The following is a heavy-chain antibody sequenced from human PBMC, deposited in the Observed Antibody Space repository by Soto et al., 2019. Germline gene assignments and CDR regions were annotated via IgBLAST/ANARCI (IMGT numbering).Heavy chain of an antibody. CDR3: ARESEDLTSNFDY. Sequence: PSETLSLTCTVSGGSISSSSYYWGWIRQPPGKGLGWIGSIYYSGSTYYNPSLKSRVTISVDTSKNQFSLKLSSVTAADTAVYYCARESEDLTSNFDYWGQGTLVTVSS. J-gene: IGHJ4*02. V-gene: IGHV4-39*02. CDR1: GGSISSSSYY. CDR2: IYYSGST.